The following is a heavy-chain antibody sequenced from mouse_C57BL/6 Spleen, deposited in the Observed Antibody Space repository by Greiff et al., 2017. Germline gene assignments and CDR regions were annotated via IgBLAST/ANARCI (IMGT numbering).Heavy chain of an antibody. D-gene: IGHD1-1*01. J-gene: IGHJ2*01. CDR1: GYSITSGYF. CDR2: ISYDGSN. V-gene: IGHV3-6*01. CDR3: ARDFDYYGSIVLDY. Sequence: EVKLQESGPGLVKPSQSLSLTCSVTGYSITSGYFWNWIRQFPGNKLEWMGYISYDGSNNYNPSLKNRISITRDPSKNQFFLKLNSVTTEDTATYYGARDFDYYGSIVLDYWGQGTTLTVSS.